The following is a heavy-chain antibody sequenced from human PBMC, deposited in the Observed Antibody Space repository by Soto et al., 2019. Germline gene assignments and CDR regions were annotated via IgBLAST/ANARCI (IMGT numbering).Heavy chain of an antibody. CDR1: GFTFSSYA. V-gene: IGHV3-23*01. Sequence: PGGSLRLSCAASGFTFSSYAMSWVRQAPGKGLEWVSAISGNGAETSYADSVRGRFTISRDNSKDTLFLHMNSLRADDTAVYCWGKERRGSGWFVSKYWGLGVLVTVSS. D-gene: IGHD6-19*01. CDR3: GKERRGSGWFVSKY. J-gene: IGHJ4*02. CDR2: ISGNGAET.